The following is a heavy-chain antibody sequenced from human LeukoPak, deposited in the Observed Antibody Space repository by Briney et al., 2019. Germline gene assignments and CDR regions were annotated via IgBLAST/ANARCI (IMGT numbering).Heavy chain of an antibody. D-gene: IGHD4-17*01. V-gene: IGHV4-4*07. CDR2: IHAGGSS. CDR1: GGSVSSYL. CDR3: VRENRDDGDSRGGFFDL. J-gene: IGHJ5*02. Sequence: SQTLSLTCSVSGGSVSSYLWNWIRQFAGKGLEWVGRIHAGGSSNYLPSLKRRVTMSLDTSKMQLSLRLNSVTAADTAVYYCVRENRDDGDSRGGFFDLWGQGTPVSVSS.